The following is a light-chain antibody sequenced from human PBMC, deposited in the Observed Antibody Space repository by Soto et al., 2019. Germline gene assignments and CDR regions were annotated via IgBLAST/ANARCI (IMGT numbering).Light chain of an antibody. CDR1: ESFSSN. CDR3: QQYKNWPPIP. V-gene: IGKV3-15*01. CDR2: GAS. J-gene: IGKJ5*01. Sequence: ETVMPQSPATLSVSPGERATLSFRASESFSSNLAWYQQTPGQAPRLLIYGASTRATGIPARFSGSGSGTEFTLTIRSLPSEDFALYYCQQYKNWPPIPFGQGTRPAIK.